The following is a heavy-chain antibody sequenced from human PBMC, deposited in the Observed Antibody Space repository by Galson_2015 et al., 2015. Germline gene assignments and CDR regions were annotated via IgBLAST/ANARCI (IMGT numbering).Heavy chain of an antibody. CDR1: GFTFSSYA. Sequence: SLRLSCAASGFTFSSYAMSWVRQAPGKGLEWVSAISGSGGSTYYADSVKGRFTISRDNSKNTLYLQMNSLRAEDTAVYYCAKRRSGCGGDCQDTREFDYWGQGTLVTVSS. D-gene: IGHD2-21*02. CDR3: AKRRSGCGGDCQDTREFDY. J-gene: IGHJ4*02. CDR2: ISGSGGST. V-gene: IGHV3-23*01.